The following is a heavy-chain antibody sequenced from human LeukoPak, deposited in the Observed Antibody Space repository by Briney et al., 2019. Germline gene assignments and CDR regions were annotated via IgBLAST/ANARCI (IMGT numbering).Heavy chain of an antibody. CDR1: GFTFSSYG. CDR3: ARDSRTAAGTFDY. Sequence: QPGGSLRLSCAASGFTFSSYGMHWVRQAPGKGLEWVAVISSDGSNKFYPDSVKGRFTISRDNSKNTLDLQMNSLRGEDTAVYYCARDSRTAAGTFDYWGQGILVTVSS. V-gene: IGHV3-30*03. J-gene: IGHJ4*02. CDR2: ISSDGSNK. D-gene: IGHD6-13*01.